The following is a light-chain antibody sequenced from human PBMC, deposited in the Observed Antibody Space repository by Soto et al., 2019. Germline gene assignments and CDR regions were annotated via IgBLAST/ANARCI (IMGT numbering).Light chain of an antibody. CDR1: QSISSW. Sequence: LPIPQDASFLIATVGVTVTITCRASQSISSWLAWYQQKPGKAPKLLIYAASSLQSGVPSRFSGSGSGTDFTLTISSLQSEDFATYYCQQDNSFPWTFAQRAKVDI. J-gene: IGKJ1*01. V-gene: IGKV1-12*01. CDR2: AAS. CDR3: QQDNSFPWT.